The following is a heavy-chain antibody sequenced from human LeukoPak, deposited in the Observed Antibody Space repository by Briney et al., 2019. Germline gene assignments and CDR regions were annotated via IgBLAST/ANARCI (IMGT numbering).Heavy chain of an antibody. CDR3: AKDLYGSGSYQIRLFDY. Sequence: GGSLRLSCAASGFTFSSYGMHWVRQAPGKGLEWVAFIRYDGSNKFYTDSVKGRFTISRDNSKNTLYLQMNSLRAEDTGVYYCAKDLYGSGSYQIRLFDYWGQGTLVTVSS. CDR2: IRYDGSNK. CDR1: GFTFSSYG. J-gene: IGHJ4*02. V-gene: IGHV3-30*02. D-gene: IGHD3-10*01.